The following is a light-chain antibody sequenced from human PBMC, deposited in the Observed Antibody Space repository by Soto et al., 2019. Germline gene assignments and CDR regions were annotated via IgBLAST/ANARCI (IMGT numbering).Light chain of an antibody. Sequence: QSALTQPASVSGSPGQSITISCTGTSSDVGAYNYVSWWQHHPGKAPKLIIYEVVYRPSGISDRCSGSKSGNTASLAISGLQAEDEGNYYCSSFTDSSTVLFGGGTKLTVL. CDR2: EVV. V-gene: IGLV2-14*01. J-gene: IGLJ2*01. CDR3: SSFTDSSTVL. CDR1: SSDVGAYNY.